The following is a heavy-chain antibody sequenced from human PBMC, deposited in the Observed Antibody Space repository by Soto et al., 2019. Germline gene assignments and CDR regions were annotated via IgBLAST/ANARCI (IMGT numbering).Heavy chain of an antibody. J-gene: IGHJ5*02. CDR1: GGSIGSDNW. V-gene: IGHV4-4*02. Sequence: SETLSLTCAVSGGSIGSDNWWTWVRQPPGKGLEWIGEIYHSGSTNYNPSLKSRVIISLDKSKNQFSLRLSSVSAAETAVYYCSRIKGPPFDPSGQGTLVTVSS. CDR3: SRIKGPPFDP. CDR2: IYHSGST.